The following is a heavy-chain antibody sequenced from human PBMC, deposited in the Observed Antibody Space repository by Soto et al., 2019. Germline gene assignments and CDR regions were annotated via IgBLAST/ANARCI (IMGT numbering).Heavy chain of an antibody. J-gene: IGHJ6*02. V-gene: IGHV3-15*01. CDR2: IKSKTDGGTT. CDR3: NPPGRGSYCSSTSCYLYYYYGMDV. CDR1: GFTFSNAG. D-gene: IGHD2-2*01. Sequence: GGSLRLSFVASGFTFSNAGMSWVRQAPGKGLEWVGRIKSKTDGGTTDYAAPVKGRFTISRDDSKNTLYLQINSLKTEDTAVYYCNPPGRGSYCSSTSCYLYYYYGMDVWGQGTTVTVSS.